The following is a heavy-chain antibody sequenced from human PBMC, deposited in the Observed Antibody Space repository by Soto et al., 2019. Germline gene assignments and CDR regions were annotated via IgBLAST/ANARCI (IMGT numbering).Heavy chain of an antibody. J-gene: IGHJ4*02. V-gene: IGHV1-69*12. D-gene: IGHD1-26*01. CDR2: FSPIFGTA. Sequence: QVQLVQSGAEVKKPGSSVKISCKASGDTFSSYSFSWVRQAPGQGFEWMGGFSPIFGTANYAQNFLVRVTITADELTSTVYLELSSLRSYDTTVDYCERGVTCGSCPPFDLWGQGTLFPVSS. CDR3: ERGVTCGSCPPFDL. CDR1: GDTFSSYS.